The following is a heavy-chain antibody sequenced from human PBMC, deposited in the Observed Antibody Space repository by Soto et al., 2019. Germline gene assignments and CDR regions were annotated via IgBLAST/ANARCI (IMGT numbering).Heavy chain of an antibody. CDR1: GYTFTSYD. CDR2: MNPNSGGT. V-gene: IGHV1-8*01. CDR3: ARDTQGLGYCSGGSCSTFGY. Sequence: ASVKVSCKASGYTFTSYDINWVRQATGQGLEWMGWMNPNSGGTGYAQKFQGRVTLTRDTSLSTAYMELSRLRSDDTAVYYCARDTQGLGYCSGGSCSTFGYWGQGTLVTVSS. D-gene: IGHD2-15*01. J-gene: IGHJ4*02.